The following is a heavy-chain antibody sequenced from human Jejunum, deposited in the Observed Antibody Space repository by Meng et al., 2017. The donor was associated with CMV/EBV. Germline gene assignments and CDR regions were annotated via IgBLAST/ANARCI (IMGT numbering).Heavy chain of an antibody. CDR2: ISGSGAGT. J-gene: IGHJ4*02. Sequence: AAYGFTFSSYAMSWVRQVPGKGLEWVSGISGSGAGTYYADSVKGRFTISRDNSKNTLYLQMNSLRAEDTAVYFCAKEGYSNDLDYWGQGTLVTVSS. CDR1: GFTFSSYA. V-gene: IGHV3-23*01. D-gene: IGHD4-11*01. CDR3: AKEGYSNDLDY.